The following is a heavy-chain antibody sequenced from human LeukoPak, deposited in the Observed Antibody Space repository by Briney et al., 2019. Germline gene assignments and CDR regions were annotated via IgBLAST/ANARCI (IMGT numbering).Heavy chain of an antibody. CDR1: GGSFSGYY. V-gene: IGHV4-34*01. CDR3: ARDLGIAAAGDNYFDY. D-gene: IGHD6-13*01. CDR2: INHSGST. J-gene: IGHJ4*02. Sequence: SETLSLTCAVYGGSFSGYYWSWIRQPPGKGLEWIGEINHSGSTNYNPSLKSRVTISVDTSKNQFSLKLSSVTAADTAVYYCARDLGIAAAGDNYFDYWGQGTLVTVSS.